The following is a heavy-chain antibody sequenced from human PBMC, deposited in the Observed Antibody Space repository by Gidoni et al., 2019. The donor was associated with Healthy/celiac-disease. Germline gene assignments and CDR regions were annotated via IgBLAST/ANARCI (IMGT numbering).Heavy chain of an antibody. CDR1: GGSFSGYY. D-gene: IGHD3-3*01. CDR3: ARESRGYDFWSGYYTTWFDP. CDR2: INHSGST. V-gene: IGHV4-34*01. Sequence: QVQLQQWGAGLLKPSETLSLTCAVYGGSFSGYYWSWIRQPPGKGLEWIGEINHSGSTNYNPSLKSRVTISVDTSKNQFSLKLSSVTAADTAVYYCARESRGYDFWSGYYTTWFDPWGQGTLVTVSS. J-gene: IGHJ5*02.